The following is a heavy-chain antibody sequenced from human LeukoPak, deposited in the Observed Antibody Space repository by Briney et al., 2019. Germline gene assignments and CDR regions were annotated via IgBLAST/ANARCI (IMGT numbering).Heavy chain of an antibody. V-gene: IGHV3-64*01. CDR3: ARGRQGAKTRYFDL. CDR1: GIIFSNYA. J-gene: IGHJ2*01. Sequence: GGSPRLSCAASGIIFSNYAMHWVRQGPGKGLECISTISSDGGSTYYANSVKGRFTISRDNSKNTLYLQMGSLRAEDMAVYYCARGRQGAKTRYFDLWGRGTRVTVSS. D-gene: IGHD1-26*01. CDR2: ISSDGGST.